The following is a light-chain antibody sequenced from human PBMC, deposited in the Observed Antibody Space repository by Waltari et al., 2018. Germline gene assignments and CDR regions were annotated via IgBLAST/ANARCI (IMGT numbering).Light chain of an antibody. J-gene: IGLJ1*01. CDR2: DVS. V-gene: IGLV2-11*01. Sequence: QSALTQPRSVSVSPGQSVTISCTGTSSHVGGYNYVSWYQQHPGKAPKLMIDDVSKRPSGVPDRVSGSKSGNTASLTISGLQAEDEADYYCCSYAGSYTYVFGTGTKVTVL. CDR3: CSYAGSYTYV. CDR1: SSHVGGYNY.